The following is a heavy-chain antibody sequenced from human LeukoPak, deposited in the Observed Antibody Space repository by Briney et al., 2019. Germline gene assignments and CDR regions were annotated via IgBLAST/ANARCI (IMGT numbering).Heavy chain of an antibody. CDR2: INHSRSN. Sequence: SETLSLTCAVYGGSFTAYYWSWIPQPPGQGLECIGEINHSRSNNYNTSIKSRVTITVDTSKNQLSLRLSSVTAADTAVYYCARGWIQLWSYYYYYYMDVWGKGTTVTVSS. D-gene: IGHD5-18*01. CDR3: ARGWIQLWSYYYYYYMDV. CDR1: GGSFTAYY. J-gene: IGHJ6*03. V-gene: IGHV4-34*01.